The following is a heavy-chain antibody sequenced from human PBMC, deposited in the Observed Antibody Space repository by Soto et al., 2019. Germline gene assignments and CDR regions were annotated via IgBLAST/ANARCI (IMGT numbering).Heavy chain of an antibody. Sequence: SETLSLTCAVSGGSISSGGHYWGWVRQPPGKGLEWIATIYHSGTTYYTPSLQSRLNVSVDTSKNQFSLRLNSVSAADSAVYHCASLPLAPGVPYFDTGGPGALVTVSS. J-gene: IGHJ4*02. CDR3: ASLPLAPGVPYFDT. CDR2: IYHSGTT. D-gene: IGHD1-1*01. V-gene: IGHV4-39*01. CDR1: GGSISSGGHY.